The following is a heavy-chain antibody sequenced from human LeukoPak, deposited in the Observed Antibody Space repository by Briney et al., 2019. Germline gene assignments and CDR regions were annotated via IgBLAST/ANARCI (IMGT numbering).Heavy chain of an antibody. CDR1: GGSISSYY. CDR3: ASSRVYCGGEWHNWFDP. Sequence: SETLSLTCTVSGGSISSYYWSWIRQPPGKGLEWIGEINHSGATNYNPSVKGRVTISVDTSKNQFSLRLTSVTAADTAGYYCASSRVYCGGEWHNWFDPWGQGTLVTVSS. CDR2: INHSGAT. D-gene: IGHD3-3*01. J-gene: IGHJ5*02. V-gene: IGHV4-34*01.